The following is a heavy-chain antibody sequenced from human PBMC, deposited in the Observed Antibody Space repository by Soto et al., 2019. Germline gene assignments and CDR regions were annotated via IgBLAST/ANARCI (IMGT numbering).Heavy chain of an antibody. Sequence: SETLSLTCSVSGVSITIGAYYWAWIRHQPAKGLEWIGYIYRTGNTYYHPSLQNRAFISVDTSKNQFSLTLNSVTAADTAVYYCARVHTRERRTNWHYDFWGRGTLVTVSS. V-gene: IGHV4-31*03. CDR2: IYRTGNT. J-gene: IGHJ2*01. CDR3: ARVHTRERRTNWHYDF. D-gene: IGHD1-1*01. CDR1: GVSITIGAYY.